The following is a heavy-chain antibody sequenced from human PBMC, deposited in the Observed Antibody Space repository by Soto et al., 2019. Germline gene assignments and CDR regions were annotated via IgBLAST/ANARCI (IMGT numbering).Heavy chain of an antibody. CDR2: IYHSGST. J-gene: IGHJ4*02. CDR3: ARGQVVDAQH. V-gene: IGHV4-30-2*01. CDR1: GGSISSGCYS. Sequence: QLQLQESGSGLVKPSQTLSLTCAVSGGSISSGCYSWSWIRPPQGKGLEGIGYIYHSGSTYYNPSLKSRVTISVDRSKNQFSLKLSSVTAADTAVYYCARGQVVDAQHWGQGTLVTVSS. D-gene: IGHD2-15*01.